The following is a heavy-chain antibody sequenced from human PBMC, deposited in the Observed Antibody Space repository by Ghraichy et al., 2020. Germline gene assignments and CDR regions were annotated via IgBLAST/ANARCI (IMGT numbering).Heavy chain of an antibody. CDR2: IFSNDEK. CDR3: ARIQRMGEEWVVLIGEYYFDY. CDR1: GFSLSNARMG. J-gene: IGHJ4*02. Sequence: PTLVKPTETLTLTCTVSGFSLSNARMGVSWIRQPPGKALEWLAHIFSNDEKSYSTSLKSRLTISKDTSKSQVVLTMTNMDPVDTATYYCARIQRMGEEWVVLIGEYYFDYWGQGTLVTVSS. D-gene: IGHD6-19*01. V-gene: IGHV2-26*01.